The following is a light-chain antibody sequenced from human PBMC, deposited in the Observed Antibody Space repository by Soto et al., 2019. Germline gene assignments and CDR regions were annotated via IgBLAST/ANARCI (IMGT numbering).Light chain of an antibody. CDR3: QQDYNLPQT. CDR1: QSVSSSY. V-gene: IGKV3D-7*01. CDR2: GAS. J-gene: IGKJ1*01. Sequence: LAPGERVTLSCRASQSVSSSYLTWYQQKPGQAPRLLIYGASTRATGIPARFSGSGSGTDFTLTISSLQPEDFAVYYCQQDYNLPQTFGQGTKVDIK.